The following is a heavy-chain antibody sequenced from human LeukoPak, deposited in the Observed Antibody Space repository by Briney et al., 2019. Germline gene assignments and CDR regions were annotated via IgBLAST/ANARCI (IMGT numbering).Heavy chain of an antibody. Sequence: SETLSLTCTVSGGSVSSGSYYWSWVRQPPGKGLEWIGYIYYSGSTNYNPSLKSRVTISVDTSKNQFSLKLSSVTAADTAVYYCARERVEYSSGSNWFDPWGQGTLVTVSS. CDR1: GGSVSSGSYY. D-gene: IGHD3-10*01. CDR3: ARERVEYSSGSNWFDP. J-gene: IGHJ5*02. V-gene: IGHV4-61*01. CDR2: IYYSGST.